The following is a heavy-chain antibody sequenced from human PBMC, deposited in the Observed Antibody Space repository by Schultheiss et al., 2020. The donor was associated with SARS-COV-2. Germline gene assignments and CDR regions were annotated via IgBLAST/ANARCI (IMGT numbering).Heavy chain of an antibody. CDR3: ARGVVVVPDAFDI. D-gene: IGHD2-2*01. Sequence: ASVKVSCKASGYTFTSYGISWVRQAPGQGIEWMGWISAYNGNTNYAQKLQGRVTMTRDTSISTAYMELSRLRSEDTAVYYCARGVVVVPDAFDIWGQGTMVTVSS. CDR1: GYTFTSYG. CDR2: ISAYNGNT. V-gene: IGHV1-18*01. J-gene: IGHJ3*02.